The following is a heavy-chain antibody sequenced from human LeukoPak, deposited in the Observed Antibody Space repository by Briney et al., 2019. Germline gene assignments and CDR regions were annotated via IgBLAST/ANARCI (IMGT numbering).Heavy chain of an antibody. J-gene: IGHJ4*02. Sequence: GGSLRLSCAASGFTFSSYGMHWVRQAPGKGLEWVAVISYDGSNKYYADSVKGRFTISRDNSKNTLYLQMNSLRAEDTAVYYCAKDLPGGLYYYDSSGYFDYWGQGTLVTVPS. D-gene: IGHD3-22*01. CDR1: GFTFSSYG. CDR2: ISYDGSNK. V-gene: IGHV3-30*18. CDR3: AKDLPGGLYYYDSSGYFDY.